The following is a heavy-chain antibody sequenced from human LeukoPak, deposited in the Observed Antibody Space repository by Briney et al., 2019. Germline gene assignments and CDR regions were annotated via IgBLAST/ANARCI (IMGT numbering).Heavy chain of an antibody. Sequence: VQPGGSLRLSCAASGFTFSVYGMTWVRQAPGKGLEWVSSISGSGGTTYYADSVKGRFTISRDNSKNTLYLQMNSLRAEDTAVYYCARHSLGSGWSVFHWWGQGTLVTVSS. J-gene: IGHJ4*02. CDR1: GFTFSVYG. CDR3: ARHSLGSGWSVFHW. D-gene: IGHD6-19*01. V-gene: IGHV3-23*01. CDR2: ISGSGGTT.